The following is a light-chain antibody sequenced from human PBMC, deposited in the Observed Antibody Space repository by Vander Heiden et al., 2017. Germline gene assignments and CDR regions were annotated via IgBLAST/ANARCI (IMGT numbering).Light chain of an antibody. CDR3: QVWDSSTGGV. Sequence: SYELTQPLSVSVALGQTARITCGGNNIGSKKVHWYQQKPGQAPVLVIYRDSNRPSGIPERFSGSNSGNTATLTISRAQAGDEADYYCQVWDSSTGGVFGGGTKLTVL. V-gene: IGLV3-9*01. J-gene: IGLJ2*01. CDR1: NIGSKK. CDR2: RDS.